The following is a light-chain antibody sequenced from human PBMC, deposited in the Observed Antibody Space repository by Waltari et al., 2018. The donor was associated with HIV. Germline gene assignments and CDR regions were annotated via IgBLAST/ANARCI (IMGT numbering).Light chain of an antibody. J-gene: IGKJ2*01. CDR2: WAS. CDR3: QQYYSTPS. CDR1: QSVLYSSNNKNY. Sequence: DIVMTQSPDSLAVSLGERATRNCKSSQSVLYSSNNKNYLAWYQQKPGQPPKLLIYWASTRESGVPDRFSGSGSGTDFTLTISSLQAEDVAVYYCQQYYSTPSFGQGTKLEIK. V-gene: IGKV4-1*01.